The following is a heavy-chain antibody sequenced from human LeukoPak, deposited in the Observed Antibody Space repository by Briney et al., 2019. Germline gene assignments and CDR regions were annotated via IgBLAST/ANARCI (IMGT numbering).Heavy chain of an antibody. CDR2: IYYSGST. D-gene: IGHD2-15*01. Sequence: PSETLSLTCTVSGGSISSYYWSWIRQPPGKGLEWIGYIYYSGSTNYNPSLKSRVTISVDTSKNQFSLKLSSVTAADTAVYYCAREGYCSGGSCYHYYYYYGMDVWGQGTTVTVSS. V-gene: IGHV4-59*12. CDR1: GGSISSYY. CDR3: AREGYCSGGSCYHYYYYYGMDV. J-gene: IGHJ6*02.